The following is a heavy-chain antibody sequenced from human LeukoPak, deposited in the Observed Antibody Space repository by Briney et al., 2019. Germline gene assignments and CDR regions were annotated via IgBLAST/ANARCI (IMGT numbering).Heavy chain of an antibody. CDR2: IYYSGST. D-gene: IGHD5-18*01. V-gene: IGHV4-39*07. CDR3: VRDGDTAMVTSFDY. CDR1: GGSISSSSYY. Sequence: SETLSLTCTVSGGSISSSSYYWGWIRQPPGKGLEWIGSIYYSGSTYYNPSLKSRVTISVDTSKNQFSLKLSSVTAADTAVYYCVRDGDTAMVTSFDYWGQGTLVTVSS. J-gene: IGHJ4*02.